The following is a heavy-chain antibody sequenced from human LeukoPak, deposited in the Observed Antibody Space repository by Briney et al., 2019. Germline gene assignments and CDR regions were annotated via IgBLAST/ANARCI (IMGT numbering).Heavy chain of an antibody. D-gene: IGHD4-17*01. J-gene: IGHJ2*01. CDR1: GGSISSSSYY. CDR3: ARPATVTTSFWYFDL. Sequence: SETLSLTCTISGGSISSSSYYWGWIRQPPGKGLEWIGSIFYSGSTYYNPPLKSRVTISVDTSKNQFSLNLSSVTAADTAVYYCARPATVTTSFWYFDLWGRGTLVTVSS. CDR2: IFYSGST. V-gene: IGHV4-39*01.